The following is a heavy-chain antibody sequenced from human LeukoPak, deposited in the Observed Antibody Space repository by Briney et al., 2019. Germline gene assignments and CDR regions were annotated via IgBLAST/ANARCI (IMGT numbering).Heavy chain of an antibody. V-gene: IGHV3-30*02. D-gene: IGHD2-21*01. CDR2: IRYDGSNK. J-gene: IGHJ4*02. CDR3: AKVWSRLRGPGDY. Sequence: PGGSLRLSCAASGDTFSSSGMHWVRQAPRKGLERVAFIRYDGSNKYYADSVKGRFTISRDNSKNTLYLQMNSLRAEDTAVYYCAKVWSRLRGPGDYWGQGTLVTVSS. CDR1: GDTFSSSG.